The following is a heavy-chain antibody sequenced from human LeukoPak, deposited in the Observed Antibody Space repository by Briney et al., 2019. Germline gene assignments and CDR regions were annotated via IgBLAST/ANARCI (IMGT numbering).Heavy chain of an antibody. J-gene: IGHJ4*02. V-gene: IGHV4-59*01. D-gene: IGHD6-19*01. CDR2: IYYTGNT. Sequence: PSETLSLTCIVSGGSISSYYWSWIRQPPGKGLEWIGYIYYTGNTNYNPSLKSRVTISLDTSKNQFSLKLSSVTAADTAVYYCASLTIAVAGPRFDYWGQGTLVTVSS. CDR3: ASLTIAVAGPRFDY. CDR1: GGSISSYY.